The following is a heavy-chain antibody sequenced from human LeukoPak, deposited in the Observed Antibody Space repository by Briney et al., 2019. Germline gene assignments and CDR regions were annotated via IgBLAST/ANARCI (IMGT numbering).Heavy chain of an antibody. CDR3: AREISSGWTAIVRRRDAFDI. Sequence: GGSLRLSCAASGFTFSSYWMSWVRQAPGKGLEWVANIKQDGSEKYYVDSVKGRSTISRDNAKNSLYLQMNSLRAEDTAVYYCAREISSGWTAIVRRRDAFDIWGQGTMVTVSS. CDR2: IKQDGSEK. CDR1: GFTFSSYW. J-gene: IGHJ3*02. V-gene: IGHV3-7*01. D-gene: IGHD5-18*01.